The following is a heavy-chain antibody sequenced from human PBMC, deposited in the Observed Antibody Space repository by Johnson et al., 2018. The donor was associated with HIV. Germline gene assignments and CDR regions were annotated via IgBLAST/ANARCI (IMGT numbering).Heavy chain of an antibody. D-gene: IGHD4-17*01. CDR2: IWYDGSNK. CDR1: GFTFSTYA. CDR3: ARGLGDSRVVDAYDI. J-gene: IGHJ3*02. Sequence: QVQLVESGGGVVQPGRSLRLSCAASGFTFSTYAMHWVRQAPGKGLEWVALIWYDGSNKYYADSVKGRFTISRDNSKNTLYLQMNSLRVEDTAVYYCARGLGDSRVVDAYDIWGQGTMVTVSS. V-gene: IGHV3-33*08.